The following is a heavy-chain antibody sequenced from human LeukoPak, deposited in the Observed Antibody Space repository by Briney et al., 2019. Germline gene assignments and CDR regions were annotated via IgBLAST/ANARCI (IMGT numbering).Heavy chain of an antibody. CDR3: ARGRRGYYDSSGYYLYYFDY. D-gene: IGHD3-22*01. V-gene: IGHV4-39*07. Sequence: SETLSLTCTVSGGSISSSSYYWSWIRQPPGKGLEWIGEINHSGSTNYNPSLKSRVTISVDTSKNQFSLKLSSVTAADTAVYYCARGRRGYYDSSGYYLYYFDYWGQGTLVTVSS. CDR2: INHSGST. CDR1: GGSISSSSYY. J-gene: IGHJ4*02.